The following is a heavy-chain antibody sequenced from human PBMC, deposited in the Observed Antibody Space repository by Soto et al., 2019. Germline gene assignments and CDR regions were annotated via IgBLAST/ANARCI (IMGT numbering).Heavy chain of an antibody. CDR3: ARPSGSYGDYALSLKY. D-gene: IGHD4-17*01. J-gene: IGHJ4*02. Sequence: QVQLVQSGAEVKKPGASVKVSCKASGYTFAGYGLAWVRQAPGQGLEWMGWISAYNGNTLYAQKFQDRLTMTTDTSTNTAYMELRSLRSDDTAVYFCARPSGSYGDYALSLKYWGQGTLVTVSS. CDR2: ISAYNGNT. CDR1: GYTFAGYG. V-gene: IGHV1-18*01.